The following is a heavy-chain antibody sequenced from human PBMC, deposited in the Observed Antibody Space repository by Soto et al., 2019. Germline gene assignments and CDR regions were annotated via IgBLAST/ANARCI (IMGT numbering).Heavy chain of an antibody. CDR1: GGSISSFTYY. J-gene: IGHJ5*02. CDR3: ARRERYYGSPGWFDP. Sequence: QLQLQESGPGLVKPSETLSLTCSVSGGSISSFTYYWGWVRQPPGEGLEWIGTVYYNENTYYNPSLKSRVTITVDTAKNQFSLNLRSVTAADTAMYFCARRERYYGSPGWFDPWGPGTLVTVSS. V-gene: IGHV4-39*01. D-gene: IGHD3-10*01. CDR2: VYYNENT.